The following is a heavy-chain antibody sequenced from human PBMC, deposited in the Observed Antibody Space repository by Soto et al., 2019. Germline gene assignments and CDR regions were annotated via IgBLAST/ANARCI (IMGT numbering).Heavy chain of an antibody. J-gene: IGHJ5*02. CDR2: IIPIIGII. V-gene: IGHV1-69*08. Sequence: QVQLVQSGAEVKKPGSSVKVSCKASGGTFSTYTITWVRQAPGQGLEWMGRIIPIIGIINYAQKFQGRVTISADNFTDTAYVELTGLRSDDTAVYYCAGDPDSHYNDSHASSYPWGQGTLVTVSS. CDR3: AGDPDSHYNDSHASSYP. D-gene: IGHD4-4*01. CDR1: GGTFSTYT.